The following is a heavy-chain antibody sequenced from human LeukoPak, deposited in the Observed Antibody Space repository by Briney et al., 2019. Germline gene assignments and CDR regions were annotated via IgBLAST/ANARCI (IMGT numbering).Heavy chain of an antibody. CDR1: GFTFSSYG. Sequence: GGSLRLSCAASGFTFSSYGMPWVRQAPGKGLEWVAVIWYDGSNKYYADSVKGRFTISRDNSKNTLYLQMNSLRAEDTAVYYCARGTYYDSSHFDYWGQGTLVTVSS. V-gene: IGHV3-33*01. CDR2: IWYDGSNK. J-gene: IGHJ4*02. CDR3: ARGTYYDSSHFDY. D-gene: IGHD3-22*01.